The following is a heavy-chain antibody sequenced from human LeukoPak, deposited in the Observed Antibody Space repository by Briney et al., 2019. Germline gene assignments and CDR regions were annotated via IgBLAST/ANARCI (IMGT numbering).Heavy chain of an antibody. Sequence: PGGSVTLFCAAAGFTFRSYTMSWVRQAPGGGLKWVSAIDGLGYSTYYVDSVNGRFTISRDNSQNTLYLEMNSLTAEDTAVYYCAKELRSHTGWPFDYWGQGPLVTVSS. D-gene: IGHD6-19*01. V-gene: IGHV3-23*01. J-gene: IGHJ4*02. CDR3: AKELRSHTGWPFDY. CDR1: GFTFRSYT. CDR2: IDGLGYST.